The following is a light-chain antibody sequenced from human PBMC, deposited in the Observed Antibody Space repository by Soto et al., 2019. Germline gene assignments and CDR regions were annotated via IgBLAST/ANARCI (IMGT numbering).Light chain of an antibody. CDR2: DDN. V-gene: IGLV1-51*01. J-gene: IGLJ1*01. CDR3: GSWDSSLSAYV. CDR1: SSNIGGNS. Sequence: SVMTQPPSVSAAPGQKVTISCSGSSSNIGGNSVSWYQQLPGTAPKPLIYDDNKRPSGIPDRFSGSKSGTSATLGITGFQTGDEADYYCGSWDSSLSAYVFGTGTKLTVL.